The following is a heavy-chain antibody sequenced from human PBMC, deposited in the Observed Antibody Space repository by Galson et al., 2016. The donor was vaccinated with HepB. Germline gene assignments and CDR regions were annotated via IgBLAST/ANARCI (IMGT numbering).Heavy chain of an antibody. CDR1: GFTFSSYS. Sequence: SLRLSCAASGFTFSSYSMNWVRQAPGMGLEWVSSIATGTGYIYYADSVKGRFTISRDNANNSLYLQMNSLRAEDTALYYCVRARTDYSGRWSLDYWGQGTLVTVSS. CDR2: IATGTGYI. D-gene: IGHD6-13*01. CDR3: VRARTDYSGRWSLDY. J-gene: IGHJ4*02. V-gene: IGHV3-21*01.